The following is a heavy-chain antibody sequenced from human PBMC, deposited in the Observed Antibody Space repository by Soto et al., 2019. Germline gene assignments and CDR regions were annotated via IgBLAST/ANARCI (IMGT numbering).Heavy chain of an antibody. J-gene: IGHJ4*02. CDR1: GFPFSEYG. CDR2: VWFDGSYE. Sequence: QVQLVESGGGVVQPGRSLTLSCAASGFPFSEYGINWVRQAPGKGLEWVAVVWFDGSYEYFADSVKGRFTISRDNSKNTVNLQMINLRAEDTAMYFCVRDGESYASSGKFAFWGQGTLVTVSS. D-gene: IGHD3-22*01. V-gene: IGHV3-33*01. CDR3: VRDGESYASSGKFAF.